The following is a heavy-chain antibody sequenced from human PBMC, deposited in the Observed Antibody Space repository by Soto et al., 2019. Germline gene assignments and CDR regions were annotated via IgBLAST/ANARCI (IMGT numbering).Heavy chain of an antibody. CDR2: INPSGGST. Sequence: GASVKVSCKASGYTLASYYMHWVRQAPGQGLEWMGWINPSGGSTNYAQKFQGWVTMTRDTSTSTAYMELSRLRSDDTAVYYCATTVPANYYGMDVWGQGTTVTVSS. D-gene: IGHD2-21*02. CDR1: GYTLASYY. CDR3: ATTVPANYYGMDV. J-gene: IGHJ6*02. V-gene: IGHV1-2*04.